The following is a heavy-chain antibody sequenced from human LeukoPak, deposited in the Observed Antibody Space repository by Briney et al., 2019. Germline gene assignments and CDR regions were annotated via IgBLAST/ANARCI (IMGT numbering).Heavy chain of an antibody. Sequence: SETLSLTCTVSGGSISSYYWSWLRQPPGKGLEWMGYIYYSGSNNYNPSLKSRVTISMDTSTNQFSLKLSSVTAADTAVYYCAIVTGGTGTHYYMDVWGKGTTVTGSS. CDR2: IYYSGSN. CDR3: AIVTGGTGTHYYMDV. D-gene: IGHD1-7*01. V-gene: IGHV4-59*01. J-gene: IGHJ6*03. CDR1: GGSISSYY.